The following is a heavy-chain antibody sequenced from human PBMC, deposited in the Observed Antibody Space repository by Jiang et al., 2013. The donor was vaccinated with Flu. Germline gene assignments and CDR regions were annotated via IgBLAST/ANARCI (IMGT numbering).Heavy chain of an antibody. V-gene: IGHV4-39*01. J-gene: IGHJ4*02. CDR3: VGPSDTGPQRYGSGRQVDY. CDR2: IYYSGST. CDR1: GGSISSSSYY. D-gene: IGHD3-10*01. Sequence: SGPGLVKPSETLSLTCTASGGSISSSSYYWGWIRQPPGKGLEWIGSIYYSGSTYYNPSLKSRVTISVDTSKNQVSLKLSSVTAADTAVYYCVGPSDTGPQRYGSGRQVDYWGQGT.